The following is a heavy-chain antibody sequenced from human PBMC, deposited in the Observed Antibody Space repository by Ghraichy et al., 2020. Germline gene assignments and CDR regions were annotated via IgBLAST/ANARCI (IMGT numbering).Heavy chain of an antibody. Sequence: GGSLRLSCAASGFAFSDSIMVWVRQAPGKGLEWVSTISRGSGNIFYVDSVKGRFTISRDDAKNSVYLQMNSLSAEDTAVYYCAREIFCSVTTCYYFDFWGQGTLVTVSS. CDR1: GFAFSDSI. CDR2: ISRGSGNI. D-gene: IGHD2-2*01. V-gene: IGHV3-21*01. CDR3: AREIFCSVTTCYYFDF. J-gene: IGHJ4*02.